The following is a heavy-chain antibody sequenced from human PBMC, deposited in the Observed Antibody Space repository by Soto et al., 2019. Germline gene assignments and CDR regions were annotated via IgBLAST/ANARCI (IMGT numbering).Heavy chain of an antibody. V-gene: IGHV4-30-2*01. J-gene: IGHJ1*01. CDR2: IYHSGST. D-gene: IGHD3-10*01. Sequence: SETLSLTCAVSGGSISSGGYSWSWIRQPPGKGLEWIGYIYHSGSTYYNPSLKSRVTISVDRSNNQFSLKLSSVTAADTAVYYCARVLSGYFQHWGQGTLVTVSS. CDR1: GGSISSGGYS. CDR3: ARVLSGYFQH.